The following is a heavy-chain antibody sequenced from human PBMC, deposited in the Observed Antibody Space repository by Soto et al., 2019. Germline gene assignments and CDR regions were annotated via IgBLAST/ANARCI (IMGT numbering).Heavy chain of an antibody. V-gene: IGHV3-23*01. Sequence: EVQLLESGGGLVQPGGSLRLSCAASGFTFSSYAMSWVRQAPGKGLEWVSAVSGSGGSTYYADSVKGRFTISRDNSKNTLYLQMNSLRAEDTAVYYCAKDLVEYSSSSCFDYWGQGTLVTVSS. CDR1: GFTFSSYA. J-gene: IGHJ4*02. CDR2: VSGSGGST. CDR3: AKDLVEYSSSSCFDY. D-gene: IGHD6-6*01.